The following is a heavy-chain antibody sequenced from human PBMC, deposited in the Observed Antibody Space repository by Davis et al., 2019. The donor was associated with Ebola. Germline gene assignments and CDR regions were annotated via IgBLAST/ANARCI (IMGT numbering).Heavy chain of an antibody. CDR2: TKYDGSIT. J-gene: IGHJ4*02. Sequence: GESLKISCAASGFTLSSYWMHWVRQAPGKGLEWVSRTKYDGSITYYAESVKGRFTISRDNAKNTLYLQMNSLRVEDTAVYYCARTGNLDYWGQGTLVTVSS. D-gene: IGHD1-14*01. CDR3: ARTGNLDY. CDR1: GFTLSSYW. V-gene: IGHV3-74*01.